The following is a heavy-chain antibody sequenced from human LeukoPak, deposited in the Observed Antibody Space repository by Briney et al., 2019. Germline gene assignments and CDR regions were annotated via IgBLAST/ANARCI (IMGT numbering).Heavy chain of an antibody. CDR3: ARGGGSFDY. J-gene: IGHJ4*02. CDR2: ISSGSSYI. CDR1: GFTFSSYS. D-gene: IGHD2-15*01. Sequence: GGSLRLSCAASGFTFSSYSMNWVRQAPGKGLEWVSSISSGSSYIYYADSVKGRFTISRDNAKNSLYLQMNGLRAEDTAVYYCARGGGSFDYWGQGTLVTVSS. V-gene: IGHV3-21*01.